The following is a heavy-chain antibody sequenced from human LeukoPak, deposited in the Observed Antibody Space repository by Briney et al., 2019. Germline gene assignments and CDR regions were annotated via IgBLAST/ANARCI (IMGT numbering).Heavy chain of an antibody. CDR3: AHTSNNILTGPFDY. CDR2: IYWDDDK. D-gene: IGHD3-9*01. Sequence: ESGPTLVQPTRPLTLTCTFSGFSLSTRGVGVGWIRQPPEKALEWLALIYWDDDKRYSPSLKSRLTITQDTSKNQVVLTMTNMDPVDTATYYCAHTSNNILTGPFDYWGQGTLVTVSS. CDR1: GFSLSTRGVG. V-gene: IGHV2-5*02. J-gene: IGHJ4*02.